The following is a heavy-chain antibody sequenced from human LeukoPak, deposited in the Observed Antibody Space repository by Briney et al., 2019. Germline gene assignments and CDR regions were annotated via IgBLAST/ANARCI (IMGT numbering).Heavy chain of an antibody. CDR1: GGTFSSYA. D-gene: IGHD3-9*01. Sequence: GASVKVSCKASGGTFSSYAISWVRQAPGQGLEWVGGFIPIFGTANYAQKFQGRVTITADESTSTAYMELSSLRSEDTAVYYCARLRYFDWGDYYYYYYMDVWGKGTTVTVSS. V-gene: IGHV1-69*13. CDR3: ARLRYFDWGDYYYYYYMDV. J-gene: IGHJ6*03. CDR2: FIPIFGTA.